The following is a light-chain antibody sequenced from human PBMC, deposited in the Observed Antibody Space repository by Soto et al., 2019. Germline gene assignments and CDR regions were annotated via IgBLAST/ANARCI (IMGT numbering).Light chain of an antibody. CDR3: SSYTTGTSFIL. V-gene: IGLV2-14*01. CDR1: SSDIGNYDF. J-gene: IGLJ2*01. CDR2: EVS. Sequence: QSALTQPASVSGSPGQSITISCTGTSSDIGNYDFVSWYQQVPGTAPKAMIYEVSSRPSGVSNRFSGSKSGNTASLTISGLQAEDEAYYYCSSYTTGTSFILFGGGTQLTVL.